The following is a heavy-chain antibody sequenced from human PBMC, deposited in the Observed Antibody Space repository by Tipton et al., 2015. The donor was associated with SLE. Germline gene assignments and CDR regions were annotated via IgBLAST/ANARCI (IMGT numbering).Heavy chain of an antibody. D-gene: IGHD3-3*01. Sequence: TLSLTCTVSGGSISSYYWSWIRQPPGKGLEWIGYIYYSGSTNYNPSLKSRVTISVDTSKNQFSLKLSSVTAADTAVYYCARQGGEWLFYYYGMDVWGQGTMVTVSS. V-gene: IGHV4-59*08. J-gene: IGHJ6*02. CDR3: ARQGGEWLFYYYGMDV. CDR2: IYYSGST. CDR1: GGSISSYY.